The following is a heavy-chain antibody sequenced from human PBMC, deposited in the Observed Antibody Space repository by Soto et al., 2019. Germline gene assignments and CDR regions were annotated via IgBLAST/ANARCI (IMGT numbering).Heavy chain of an antibody. J-gene: IGHJ4*02. CDR3: ARDFIVGAPDYFDY. V-gene: IGHV3-30*09. D-gene: IGHD1-26*01. Sequence: QVQLLESGGGVVQPGRSLSLSCAASGFTFSDYPMHWVRQAPGKGLEWVAVISYDGIVTYYVDSVKGRFAISRDDSKNALYLQMTSLRVDDSAVYYCARDFIVGAPDYFDYWGQGTLVTVSS. CDR2: ISYDGIVT. CDR1: GFTFSDYP.